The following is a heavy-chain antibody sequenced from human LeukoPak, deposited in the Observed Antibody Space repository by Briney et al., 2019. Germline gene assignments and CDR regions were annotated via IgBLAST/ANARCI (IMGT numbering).Heavy chain of an antibody. V-gene: IGHV3-15*01. CDR2: IKSKSDGATI. CDR3: TRYSYRSYYFDQ. D-gene: IGHD5-18*01. Sequence: PGGSLRLTCAAAGFTFSDAWMNWVRQAPGKGLEWVGRIKSKSDGATIDYGAPVKGRFTISRDDSKNTVYLQLNSLKTEDTAVYYCTRYSYRSYYFDQWGQGTGVRVSS. J-gene: IGHJ4*02. CDR1: GFTFSDAW.